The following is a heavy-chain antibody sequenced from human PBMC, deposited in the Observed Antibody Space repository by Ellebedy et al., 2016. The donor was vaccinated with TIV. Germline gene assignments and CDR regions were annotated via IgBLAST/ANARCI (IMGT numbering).Heavy chain of an antibody. CDR2: ISYDGNNK. J-gene: IGHJ4*02. V-gene: IGHV3-30-3*01. CDR3: ARDLYPVVTPTLDY. Sequence: GESLKISXAASGFTFSSYAMHWVRQAPGKGLEWVAVISYDGNNKYYADSVKGRFTISRDNSKNTLYLQMNSLRAEDTAVYYCARDLYPVVTPTLDYWGQGTLVTVSS. CDR1: GFTFSSYA. D-gene: IGHD4-23*01.